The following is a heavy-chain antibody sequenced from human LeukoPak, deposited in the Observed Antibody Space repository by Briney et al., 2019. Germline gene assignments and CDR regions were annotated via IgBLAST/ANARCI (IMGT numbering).Heavy chain of an antibody. V-gene: IGHV4-59*01. CDR1: GGSFSGYY. D-gene: IGHD3-22*01. CDR2: IYYSGST. CDR3: ARASFYYELDY. Sequence: SETLSLTCAVYGGSFSGYYWSWIRQPPGKGLEWIGYIYYSGSTNYNPSLKSRVTISVDTSKNQFSLKLSSVTAADTAVYYCARASFYYELDYWGQGTLVTVSS. J-gene: IGHJ4*02.